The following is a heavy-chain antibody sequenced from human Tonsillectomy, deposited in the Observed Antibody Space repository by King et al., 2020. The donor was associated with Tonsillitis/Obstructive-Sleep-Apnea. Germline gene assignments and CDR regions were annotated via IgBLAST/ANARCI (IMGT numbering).Heavy chain of an antibody. CDR2: IYYSGST. V-gene: IGHV4-31*03. CDR1: GGSISSGGYY. Sequence: VPLQESGPGLVKPSQTLSLTCTVSGGSISSGGYYWSWIRQHPGKGLEWIGYIYYSGSTYYNPSLKSRVTISVDTSKNQFSLKLSSVTAADTAVYYCARDRTVVVPAAIRRGKHYYMDVWGKGTTVTVSS. CDR3: ARDRTVVVPAAIRRGKHYYMDV. J-gene: IGHJ6*03. D-gene: IGHD2-2*02.